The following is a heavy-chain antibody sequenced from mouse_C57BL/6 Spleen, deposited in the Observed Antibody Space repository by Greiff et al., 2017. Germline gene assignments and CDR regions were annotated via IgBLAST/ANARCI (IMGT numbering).Heavy chain of an antibody. V-gene: IGHV1-61*01. CDR2: IYPSDSET. J-gene: IGHJ4*01. CDR3: ARQLRLQDAMDY. Sequence: VQLQQPGAELVRPGSSVKLSCKASGYTFTSYWMDWVKQRPGQGLEWIGNIYPSDSETHYNQKFKDKATLTVDKSSSTAYMQLSSLTSEDSAVYYCARQLRLQDAMDYWGQGTSVTVSS. CDR1: GYTFTSYW. D-gene: IGHD3-2*02.